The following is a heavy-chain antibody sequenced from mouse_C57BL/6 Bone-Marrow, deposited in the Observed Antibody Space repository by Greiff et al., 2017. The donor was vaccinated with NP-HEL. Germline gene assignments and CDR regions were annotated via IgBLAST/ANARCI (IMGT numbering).Heavy chain of an antibody. CDR1: GYSFTGYY. Sequence: EVQGVESGPELVKPGASVKISCKASGYSFTGYYMHWVKQSHGNILDWIGYIYPYNGVSSSNQKFKGKATLTVDKSSSTAYMELRSLTSEDSAVYYCGRVGFYGNSFAYWGQGTLVTVSA. J-gene: IGHJ3*01. CDR2: IYPYNGVS. D-gene: IGHD2-1*01. CDR3: GRVGFYGNSFAY. V-gene: IGHV1-31*01.